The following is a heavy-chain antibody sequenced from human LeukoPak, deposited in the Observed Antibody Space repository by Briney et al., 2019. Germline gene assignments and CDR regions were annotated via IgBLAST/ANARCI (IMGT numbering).Heavy chain of an antibody. CDR3: ARLVVDTATPFDY. J-gene: IGHJ4*02. D-gene: IGHD5-18*01. CDR2: IYYSGST. Sequence: SETLSLTCTVSGGSISSSSYYWGWIRQPPGKGLEWIGSIYYSGSTYYNPSLKSRVTISVDTSKNQFSLKLSSVTAADTAVYYCARLVVDTATPFDYWGQGTLVTVSS. CDR1: GGSISSSSYY. V-gene: IGHV4-39*01.